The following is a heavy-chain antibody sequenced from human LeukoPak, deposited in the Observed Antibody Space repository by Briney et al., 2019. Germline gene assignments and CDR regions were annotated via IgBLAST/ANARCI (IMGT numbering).Heavy chain of an antibody. CDR2: INSDGRTI. CDR1: GCTFSNYW. J-gene: IGHJ4*02. Sequence: GGSPRLSCVASGCTFSNYWMHWVRQAPGKGLVWVSRINSDGRTITYGDSVKGRFTISRDNAKNTLYLQMNSLRAEDTAVYFCARVTVSSSEVIFDYWGQGSLVTVSS. D-gene: IGHD1-20*01. V-gene: IGHV3-74*01. CDR3: ARVTVSSSEVIFDY.